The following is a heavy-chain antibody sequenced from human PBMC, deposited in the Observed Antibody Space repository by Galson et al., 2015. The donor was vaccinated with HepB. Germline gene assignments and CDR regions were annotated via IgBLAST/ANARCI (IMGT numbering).Heavy chain of an antibody. CDR3: ASRIAVAGTAEYFQH. CDR2: IIPIFGTA. J-gene: IGHJ1*01. Sequence: SVKVSCKASGGTFSSYAISWVRQAPGQGLEWMGGIIPIFGTANYAQKFQGRVTITADESTSTAYMELSSLRSEDTAVYYCASRIAVAGTAEYFQHWGQGTLVTVSS. CDR1: GGTFSSYA. V-gene: IGHV1-69*13. D-gene: IGHD6-19*01.